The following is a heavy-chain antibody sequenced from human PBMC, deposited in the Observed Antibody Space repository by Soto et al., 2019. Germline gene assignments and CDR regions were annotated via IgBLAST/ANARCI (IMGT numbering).Heavy chain of an antibody. CDR3: TRGVGAPNYFDS. CDR2: IKPKNGGI. D-gene: IGHD2-15*01. CDR1: GYSFSDYF. Sequence: QVHLVQSGAEVKTPGASVRVSCKASGYSFSDYFIHWVRQAPGQGLEWTAWIKPKNGGIHYAQNFQGGVAVTSDSSISTVYMELSGLRYDDTGVFFCTRGVGAPNYFDSWGQGTLVTVSS. J-gene: IGHJ4*02. V-gene: IGHV1-2*02.